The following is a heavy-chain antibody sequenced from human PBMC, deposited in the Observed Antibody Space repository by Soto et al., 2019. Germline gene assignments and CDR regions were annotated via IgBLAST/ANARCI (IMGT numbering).Heavy chain of an antibody. CDR2: ISGSGGST. D-gene: IGHD1-1*01. CDR1: GFTFSSYA. Sequence: EVQLLESGGGLVQPGGSLRLSCAASGFTFSSYAMSWVRQAPGKGLEWVSAISGSGGSTYYADSVKGRFTISRDNSKNTLYLQMNNLRAEDTAVYYCTRLDSSLVHYGMDVWGQGTTVTVSS. V-gene: IGHV3-23*01. J-gene: IGHJ6*02. CDR3: TRLDSSLVHYGMDV.